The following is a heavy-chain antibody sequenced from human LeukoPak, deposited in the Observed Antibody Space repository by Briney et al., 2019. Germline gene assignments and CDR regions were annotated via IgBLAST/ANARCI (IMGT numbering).Heavy chain of an antibody. Sequence: SETLPLTCTVSGGSISSGSYYWSWIRQPAGKGLEWIGRIYTSGSTNYNPSLKSRVTISVDTSKNQFSLKLSSVTAADTAVYYCARGGSPDYWGQGTLVTVSS. CDR1: GGSISSGSYY. CDR3: ARGGSPDY. V-gene: IGHV4-61*02. D-gene: IGHD2-15*01. J-gene: IGHJ4*02. CDR2: IYTSGST.